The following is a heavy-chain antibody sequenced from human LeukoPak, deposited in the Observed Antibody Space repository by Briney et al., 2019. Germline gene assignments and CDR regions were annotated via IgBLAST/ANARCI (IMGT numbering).Heavy chain of an antibody. Sequence: GGSLGLSCAASGSTFNSFAMSWVRQAPGKGLEWVSGIDESGAGTFYADSVRGRFTISRDNSKNTLFLQMNSLRVEDTAVYYCANTHDYGDYWGQGTLVTVSS. CDR1: GSTFNSFA. V-gene: IGHV3-23*01. CDR2: IDESGAGT. J-gene: IGHJ4*02. CDR3: ANTHDYGDY.